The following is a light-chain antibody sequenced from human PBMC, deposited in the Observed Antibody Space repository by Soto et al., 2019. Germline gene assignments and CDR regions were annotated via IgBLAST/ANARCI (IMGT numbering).Light chain of an antibody. CDR2: DVI. V-gene: IGLV2-14*01. CDR3: SSYTSSTTFV. J-gene: IGLJ1*01. CDR1: SSDIGGYNY. Sequence: QSALTQPASVSGSPGQSITISCIGTSSDIGGYNYVSWYQQHPGKAPKLIIYDVINRPSGVSDRFSASKSGNAASLTISGLQAEDGADYYCSSYTSSTTFVFGTGTKVTVL.